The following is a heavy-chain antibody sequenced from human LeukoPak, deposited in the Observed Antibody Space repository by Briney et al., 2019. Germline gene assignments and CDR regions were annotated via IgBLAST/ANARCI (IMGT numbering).Heavy chain of an antibody. J-gene: IGHJ4*02. V-gene: IGHV3-30*03. CDR3: ATEGSYYDSSGRIGRYFDY. Sequence: GRSLRLSCAASGFTFSSYGMHWVRQAPGKGLEWVAVISYDGSNKYYADSVKGRFTISRDNSKNTLYLQMNSLRAEDTAVYYCATEGSYYDSSGRIGRYFDYWGQGTLVTVSS. CDR2: ISYDGSNK. CDR1: GFTFSSYG. D-gene: IGHD3-22*01.